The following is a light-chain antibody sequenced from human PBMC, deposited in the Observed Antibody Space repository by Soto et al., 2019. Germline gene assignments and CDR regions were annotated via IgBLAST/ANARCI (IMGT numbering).Light chain of an antibody. J-gene: IGLJ2*01. Sequence: QPVLTQPPSVSGAPGQRVTISCTGSSSNIGAGYDVHWYQQLPGTAPKPLIYNNNNRPSGVPDRFSGSKSGTSASLAITGLQADDEADYYCQSYDSSLSGVVFGGGTKVTVL. CDR2: NNN. CDR1: SSNIGAGYD. CDR3: QSYDSSLSGVV. V-gene: IGLV1-40*01.